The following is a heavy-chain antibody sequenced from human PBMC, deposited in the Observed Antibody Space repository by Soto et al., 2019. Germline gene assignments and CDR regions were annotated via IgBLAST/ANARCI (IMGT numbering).Heavy chain of an antibody. CDR3: ARDSTRRGACDI. CDR2: VNHAGSS. V-gene: IGHV4-34*01. J-gene: IGHJ3*02. Sequence: KPSETLSLTCAISGGSFSVYYWIWIRQSPEKGLEWPGEVNHAGSSNYNPSLRGRVTISVDTSKNQFSLKLSSVTAADTAVYFCARDSTRRGACDIWGQGTMVTVSS. D-gene: IGHD4-4*01. CDR1: GGSFSVYY.